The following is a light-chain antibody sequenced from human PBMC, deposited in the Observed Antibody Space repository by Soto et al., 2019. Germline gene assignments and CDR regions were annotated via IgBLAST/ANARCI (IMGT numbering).Light chain of an antibody. J-gene: IGLJ2*01. CDR3: CSYAGSYSWV. CDR2: DVT. CDR1: SSDVGSYNR. Sequence: QSALTQPPSVSGSPGQSVTISCTGTSSDVGSYNRVSWYQQPPGTAPKLMIYDVTKRPSGVPDRISGSKSGNTASLTISGLQAEDEADYYCCSYAGSYSWVFGGGTKHRP. V-gene: IGLV2-18*02.